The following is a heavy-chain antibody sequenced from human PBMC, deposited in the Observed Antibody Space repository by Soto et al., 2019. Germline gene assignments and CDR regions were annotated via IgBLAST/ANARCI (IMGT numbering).Heavy chain of an antibody. D-gene: IGHD3-3*01. V-gene: IGHV4-4*02. CDR1: GDSFSSDKW. Sequence: QVHLQESGPRLVRPSGTLVLTCAVSGDSFSSDKWWTWVRQPPGKGLGWIGEISHRGSTNYGPSFKSRRSLSVDTTKTQSSLRLTSGTASDTAGYYCAAVPPTSGVVSCRFDPWGQGIKVTVSS. J-gene: IGHJ5*02. CDR2: ISHRGST. CDR3: AAVPPTSGVVSCRFDP.